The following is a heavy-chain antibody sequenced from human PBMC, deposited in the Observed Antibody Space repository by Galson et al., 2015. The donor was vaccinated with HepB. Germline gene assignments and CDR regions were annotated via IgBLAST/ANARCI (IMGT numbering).Heavy chain of an antibody. Sequence: SVKVSCKASGGTFSSYTISWVRQAPGQGLEWMGRIIPILGIANYAQKFQGRVTITADKSTSTAYMELSSLRSEDTAVYYCARDRPGGGWLSKDDAFDIWGQGTMVTVSS. CDR3: ARDRPGGGWLSKDDAFDI. CDR1: GGTFSSYT. J-gene: IGHJ3*02. CDR2: IIPILGIA. D-gene: IGHD3-22*01. V-gene: IGHV1-69*04.